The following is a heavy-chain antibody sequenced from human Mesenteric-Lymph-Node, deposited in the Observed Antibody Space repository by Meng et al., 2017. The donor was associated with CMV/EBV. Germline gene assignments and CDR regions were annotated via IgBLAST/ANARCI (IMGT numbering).Heavy chain of an antibody. V-gene: IGHV3-11*04. J-gene: IGHJ4*02. CDR2: ISSSGRTI. CDR3: ERDAKYDVLTGPQRGGDY. CDR1: GFTFSDYY. Sequence: GESLKISCAASGFTFSDYYMSWIRQAPGKGLEWVSYISSSGRTIYYADSVKGRFTISRDNAKNSLYLQMNSLRAEDTAVYYCERDAKYDVLTGPQRGGDYWGPGTLVTVSS. D-gene: IGHD3-9*01.